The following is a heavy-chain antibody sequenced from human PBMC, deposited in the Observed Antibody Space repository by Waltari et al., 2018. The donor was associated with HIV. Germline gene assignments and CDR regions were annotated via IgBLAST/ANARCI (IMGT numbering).Heavy chain of an antibody. CDR1: GYTFSNYA. D-gene: IGHD3-10*01. CDR3: ARDVDRGRGNWFDP. CDR2: INAANGNT. Sequence: QVQLVQSGAEVKKPGASVKVSCKASGYTFSNYAVHWVRQAPGQRLEWLGWINAANGNTRFSQKFQGRVTSTGDTSATTMYMELNSLKSEDTAVYYCARDVDRGRGNWFDPWGQGTLVTVSS. J-gene: IGHJ5*02. V-gene: IGHV1-3*01.